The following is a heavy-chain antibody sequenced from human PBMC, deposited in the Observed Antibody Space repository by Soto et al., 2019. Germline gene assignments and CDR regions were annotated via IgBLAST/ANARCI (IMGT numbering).Heavy chain of an antibody. CDR1: GYSISSGYY. Sequence: SETLSLTCAVSGYSISSGYYWGWIRQPPGKGLEWIGSIYHSGSTYYNPSLKSRVTISVDTSKNQFSLKLSSVTAADTAVYYCASMRSSGRRDFYGMDVWGQGTTVTVSS. D-gene: IGHD3-10*01. CDR2: IYHSGST. J-gene: IGHJ6*02. V-gene: IGHV4-38-2*01. CDR3: ASMRSSGRRDFYGMDV.